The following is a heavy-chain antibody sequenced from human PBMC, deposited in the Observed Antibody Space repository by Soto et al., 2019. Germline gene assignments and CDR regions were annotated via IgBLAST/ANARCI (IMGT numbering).Heavy chain of an antibody. D-gene: IGHD1-26*01. Sequence: GGSLRLSCAASGFTFRSYGMHWVRQAPAKGLEWVAVISYDGSNKYYADSVKGRFTISRDNSKNTLYLQMNSLRAEDTAVYYCAKGGVGSTSNAFDIWGQGILVTVYS. CDR3: AKGGVGSTSNAFDI. J-gene: IGHJ4*02. CDR2: ISYDGSNK. CDR1: GFTFRSYG. V-gene: IGHV3-30*18.